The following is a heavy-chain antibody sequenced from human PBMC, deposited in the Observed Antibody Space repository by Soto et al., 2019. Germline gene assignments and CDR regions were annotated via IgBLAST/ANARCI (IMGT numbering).Heavy chain of an antibody. J-gene: IGHJ3*01. Sequence: PSETLSLTCTVSGGSISSYGWSWIRRPPGKGLEWIACIYYSGSTNYNPSLKSRVTISVDTSKNQFSLRLSSVTAADTAVYYCARHSSGSSSSWSLVWGQGTMVTVSS. V-gene: IGHV4-59*08. D-gene: IGHD6-13*01. CDR2: IYYSGST. CDR3: ARHSSGSSSSWSLV. CDR1: GGSISSYG.